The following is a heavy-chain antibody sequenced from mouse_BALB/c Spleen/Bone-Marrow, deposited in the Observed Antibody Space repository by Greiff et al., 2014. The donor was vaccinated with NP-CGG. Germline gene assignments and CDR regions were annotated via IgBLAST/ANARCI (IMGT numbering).Heavy chain of an antibody. Sequence: VQLQQPGAELVKPGASVKLSCTASGFNIKDTYMHWVKQRPEQGLEWIGRIDPANGNTKYDPKFQGKATITADTSSNTAYLQISSLTDDDAAVYYCGSYDYGYYVDYWGQGTTLTVSS. J-gene: IGHJ2*01. D-gene: IGHD2-4*01. CDR3: GSYDYGYYVDY. CDR2: IDPANGNT. CDR1: GFNIKDTY. V-gene: IGHV14-3*02.